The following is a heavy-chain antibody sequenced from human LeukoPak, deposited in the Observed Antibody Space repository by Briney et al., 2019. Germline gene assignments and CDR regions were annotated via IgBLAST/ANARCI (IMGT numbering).Heavy chain of an antibody. CDR3: AKGEDYYDSSGYYGPDY. Sequence: PGGSLRLSCAASGFTFSSYAMSWVRQAPGKGLEWVLVIYSGGSTYYADSVKGRFTISRDNSKNTLYLQMNSLRAEDTAVYYCAKGEDYYDSSGYYGPDYWGQGTLVTVSS. CDR1: GFTFSSYA. D-gene: IGHD3-22*01. V-gene: IGHV3-66*01. CDR2: IYSGGST. J-gene: IGHJ4*02.